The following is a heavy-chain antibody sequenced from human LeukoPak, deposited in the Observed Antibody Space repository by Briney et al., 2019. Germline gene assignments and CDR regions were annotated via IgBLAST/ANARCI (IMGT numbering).Heavy chain of an antibody. V-gene: IGHV3-23*01. Sequence: PGGSLRLSCAASGFTFSSYAMSWVRQAPGKGLERVSAISGSGGSTYYADSVKGRFTISRDNSKNTLYLQMNSLRAEDTAVYYCAKGTGYSSGWLDYWGQGTLVTVSS. CDR2: ISGSGGST. CDR3: AKGTGYSSGWLDY. D-gene: IGHD6-19*01. J-gene: IGHJ4*02. CDR1: GFTFSSYA.